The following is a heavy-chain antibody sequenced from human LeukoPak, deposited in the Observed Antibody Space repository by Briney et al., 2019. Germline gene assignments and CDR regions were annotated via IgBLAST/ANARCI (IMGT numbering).Heavy chain of an antibody. CDR1: GFNFDDYA. D-gene: IGHD5-18*01. CDR3: ARGRYNYGSAFDF. J-gene: IGHJ4*02. CDR2: ISGSGGST. Sequence: SGGSLRLSCAASGFNFDDYAMSWVRQAPGKGLEWVSAISGSGGSTYYADSVKGRFTISRDNSKNTLFLQMNSLRADDTAVYYCARGRYNYGSAFDFWGQGTLVTVSS. V-gene: IGHV3-23*01.